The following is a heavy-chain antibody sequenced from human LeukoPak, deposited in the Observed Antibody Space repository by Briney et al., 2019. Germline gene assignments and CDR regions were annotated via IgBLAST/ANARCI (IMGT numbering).Heavy chain of an antibody. V-gene: IGHV3-30*02. CDR3: ARDLTYNSWYYFDS. Sequence: PGGSLRLSCAASGFTFSYYGMHWVRQAPGKGLERVTFIGYDGTDKYYADSVKGRFTISRDNSKNTLSLHMNSLRAEDTAVYYCARDLTYNSWYYFDSWGQGTLVTVSS. D-gene: IGHD6-13*01. J-gene: IGHJ4*02. CDR2: IGYDGTDK. CDR1: GFTFSYYG.